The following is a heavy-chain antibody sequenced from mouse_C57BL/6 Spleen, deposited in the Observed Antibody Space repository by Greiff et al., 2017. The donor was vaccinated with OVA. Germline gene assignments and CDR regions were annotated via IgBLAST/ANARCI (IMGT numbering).Heavy chain of an antibody. CDR3: ARGRYYYGSSYLYYFDY. Sequence: EVKVEESGPGLAKPSQTLSLTCSVTGYSITSDYWNWIRKFPGNKLEYMGYISYSGSTYYNLSLKSRIPITLDTSKNQYYLQLNSVTTEDTATYYCARGRYYYGSSYLYYFDYWGQGTTLTVSS. CDR2: ISYSGST. D-gene: IGHD1-1*01. V-gene: IGHV3-8*01. J-gene: IGHJ2*01. CDR1: GYSITSDY.